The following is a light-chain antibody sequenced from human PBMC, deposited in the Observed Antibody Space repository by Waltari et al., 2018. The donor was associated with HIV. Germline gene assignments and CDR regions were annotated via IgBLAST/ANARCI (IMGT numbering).Light chain of an antibody. Sequence: DIQMTQSPSSLSASVGDRVTITCRASQSISSYLNWYQQKPGKAPKLLIYAASSLQSGVPSRFSGSGSGTDFTLTISSLQPEDFATYYCQQNYITPVAFGQGTKVEIK. CDR2: AAS. V-gene: IGKV1-39*01. CDR1: QSISSY. CDR3: QQNYITPVA. J-gene: IGKJ1*01.